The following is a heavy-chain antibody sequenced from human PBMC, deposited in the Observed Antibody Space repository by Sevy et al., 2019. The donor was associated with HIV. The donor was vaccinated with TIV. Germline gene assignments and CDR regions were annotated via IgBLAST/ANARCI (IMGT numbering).Heavy chain of an antibody. CDR2: ISGGGAAT. CDR3: AKDGGYSSGWYELGYFDL. D-gene: IGHD6-19*01. V-gene: IGHV3-23*01. Sequence: GGSLRLSCSASGFTFIAFGMTWVRQAPGKGLEWVSGISGGGAATAYADSVKGRFTISRDNSKNTLYLQMNSLRAEDTAVYYCAKDGGYSSGWYELGYFDLWGRGTLVTVSS. J-gene: IGHJ2*01. CDR1: GFTFIAFG.